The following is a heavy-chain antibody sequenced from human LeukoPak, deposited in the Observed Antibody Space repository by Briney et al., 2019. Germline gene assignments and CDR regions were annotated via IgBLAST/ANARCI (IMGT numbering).Heavy chain of an antibody. CDR3: AKDDAWLQYGN. D-gene: IGHD5-24*01. Sequence: PGGSLRLSCSASGFTLSSYWMHWVRQAPGKGLEWVSGISPNGVITYYADSVKGRFTISRDNSKGTVYLQMNSLRPEDTAVYYCAKDDAWLQYGNWGRGTLVTVSS. CDR1: GFTLSSYW. V-gene: IGHV3-23*01. J-gene: IGHJ4*02. CDR2: ISPNGVIT.